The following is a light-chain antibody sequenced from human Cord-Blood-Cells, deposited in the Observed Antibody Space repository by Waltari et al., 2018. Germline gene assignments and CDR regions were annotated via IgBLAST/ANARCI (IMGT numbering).Light chain of an antibody. CDR2: EGS. CDR3: CSYAGSVV. Sequence: QSALTQPASVSGSPGQSITISCTGTSSVFGSYNLFSWYQQHPGKAPKLIIYEGSKRPSGVSNRFSGSKSGNTASLTISGLQAEDEADYYCCSYAGSVVFGGGTKLTVL. J-gene: IGLJ2*01. CDR1: SSVFGSYNL. V-gene: IGLV2-23*01.